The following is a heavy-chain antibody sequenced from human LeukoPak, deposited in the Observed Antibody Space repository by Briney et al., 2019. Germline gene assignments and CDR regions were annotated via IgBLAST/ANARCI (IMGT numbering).Heavy chain of an antibody. J-gene: IGHJ5*02. V-gene: IGHV3-74*01. Sequence: GGSLRLSCADSGLTFRNYWMHWVRQAPGKGLMWVARINSDGSSTSYADSVKGRFTISRDNAKNTLYLQMNSLRAEDTAVYYCARGGYCSGGSCYRIDPWGQGTLVTVSS. CDR3: ARGGYCSGGSCYRIDP. CDR1: GLTFRNYW. D-gene: IGHD2-15*01. CDR2: INSDGSST.